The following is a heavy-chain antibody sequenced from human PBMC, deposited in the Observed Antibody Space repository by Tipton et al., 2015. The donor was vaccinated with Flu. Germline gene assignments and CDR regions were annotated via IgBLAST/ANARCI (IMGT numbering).Heavy chain of an antibody. CDR3: ARHGGYYFDY. CDR2: INHSRRT. D-gene: IGHD4-23*01. CDR1: SGSVSGHY. J-gene: IGHJ4*02. Sequence: LRLSCAVYSGSVSGHYWSWIRQPPGKGLEWIGEINHSRRTNYNPSLKSRVTISVGTSKNQFSLKLSSVNAADTAVYYCARHGGYYFDYWGQGTLVTVSS. V-gene: IGHV4-34*01.